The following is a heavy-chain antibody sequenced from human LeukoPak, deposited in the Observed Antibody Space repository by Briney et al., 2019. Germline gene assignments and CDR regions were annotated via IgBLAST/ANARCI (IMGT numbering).Heavy chain of an antibody. D-gene: IGHD3-10*01. CDR1: GFTFRSYA. CDR2: IRSKAYGGTT. V-gene: IGHV3-49*04. CDR3: TRAMGYYGSGSYYTYFDY. J-gene: IGHJ4*02. Sequence: GGSLRLSCAASGFTFRSYAMSWVRQAPGKGLEWVGFIRSKAYGGTTEYAASVKGRFTISRDDSKSIAYLQMNSLKTEDTAVYYCTRAMGYYGSGSYYTYFDYWGQGTLVTVSS.